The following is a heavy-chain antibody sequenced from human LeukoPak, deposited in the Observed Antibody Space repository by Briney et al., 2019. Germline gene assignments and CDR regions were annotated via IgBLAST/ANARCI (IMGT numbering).Heavy chain of an antibody. CDR2: ISSSSSNR. V-gene: IGHV3-21*01. J-gene: IGHJ4*02. CDR3: ARGKYYYDSSGYYFDY. CDR1: GFTFSSYS. Sequence: GGSLRLSCAASGFTFSSYSMNWVRQAPGKGLEWVSSISSSSSNRYHADSVRGRFTISRDNAKNSLYLQMNSLRAEDTAVYYCARGKYYYDSSGYYFDYWGQGTLVTVSS. D-gene: IGHD3-22*01.